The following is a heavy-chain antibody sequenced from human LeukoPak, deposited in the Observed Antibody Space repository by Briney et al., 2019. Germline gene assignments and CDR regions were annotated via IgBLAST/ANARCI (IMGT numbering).Heavy chain of an antibody. CDR1: GGSISGYY. V-gene: IGHV4-59*01. J-gene: IGHJ4*02. D-gene: IGHD2-21*01. CDR2: IHYSGST. Sequence: SETLCLTCSVSGGSISGYYWNWIRQPPGRGLEWIAYIHYSGSTDYNPSLRSRVTISVDTSKNQFSLRLRSVTAADTAVYYCARLIHGRVVSAIEHWGQGVLVTVST. CDR3: ARLIHGRVVSAIEH.